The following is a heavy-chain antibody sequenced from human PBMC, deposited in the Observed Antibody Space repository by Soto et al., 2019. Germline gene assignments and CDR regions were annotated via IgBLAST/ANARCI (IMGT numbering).Heavy chain of an antibody. CDR1: GCTFITYD. CDR2: MNPNSGNT. V-gene: IGHV1-8*01. CDR3: ARRATWDVQDH. J-gene: IGHJ4*02. Sequence: ASVKVSCKASGCTFITYDIIWVRQATGQGPEWMGWMNPNSGNTGFAQKFQGRVTMTRDTSISTAYMELSSLRSEDTAVYYCARRATWDVQDHWGQGTLVTVSS. D-gene: IGHD1-1*01.